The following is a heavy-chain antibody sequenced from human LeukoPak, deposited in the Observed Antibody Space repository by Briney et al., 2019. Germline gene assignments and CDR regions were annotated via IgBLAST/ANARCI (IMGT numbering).Heavy chain of an antibody. J-gene: IGHJ1*01. Sequence: PGGSLRLSCAASGFTFSSYAMSWVRQAPGKGLEWVSAISGSGGSTYYADSVKGRFTISRDNSKNTLYLQMNSLRAEDTAVYYCAKGGLLWFGESLAEYFQHWGQGTLVTVSS. CDR2: ISGSGGST. D-gene: IGHD3-10*01. CDR3: AKGGLLWFGESLAEYFQH. CDR1: GFTFSSYA. V-gene: IGHV3-23*01.